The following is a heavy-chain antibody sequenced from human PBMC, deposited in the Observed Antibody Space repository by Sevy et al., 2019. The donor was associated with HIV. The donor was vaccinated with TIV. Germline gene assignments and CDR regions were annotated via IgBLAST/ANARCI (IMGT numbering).Heavy chain of an antibody. J-gene: IGHJ5*02. CDR1: GYTFTGYY. Sequence: ASVKVSCKASGYTFTGYYMHWVRQAPGQGLEWMGWINPNSGGTNYAQKVQGRVTMTRDTSISTAYMELSRLRSDDTAVYYCARDGGYSGFWSWFDPWGQGTLVTVSS. CDR2: INPNSGGT. V-gene: IGHV1-2*02. D-gene: IGHD5-12*01. CDR3: ARDGGYSGFWSWFDP.